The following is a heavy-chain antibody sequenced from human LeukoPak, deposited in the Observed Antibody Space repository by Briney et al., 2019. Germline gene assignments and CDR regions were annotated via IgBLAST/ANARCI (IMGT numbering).Heavy chain of an antibody. CDR2: IKSKTDGGTI. CDR3: TTARYCGGDCGHS. CDR1: VFSFSHAW. V-gene: IGHV3-15*01. Sequence: PGGSLRLSCTASVFSFSHAWMSWVRQAPGKGLEWVGRIKSKTDGGTIDYAAPVKGRFTISRDDSKRMVYLQMNSLKTADTGVSYCTTARYCGGDCGHSWGQGTRVTVSS. J-gene: IGHJ4*02. D-gene: IGHD2-21*02.